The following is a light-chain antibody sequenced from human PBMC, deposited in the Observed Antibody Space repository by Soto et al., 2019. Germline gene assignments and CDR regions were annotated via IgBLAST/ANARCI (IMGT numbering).Light chain of an antibody. CDR2: LKSDGSH. V-gene: IGLV4-69*01. CDR3: QTWGTGYAV. J-gene: IGLJ7*01. Sequence: QLVLTQSPSASASLGASVKLTCTLSSGHSNYAIAWHQQRPEKGPRYLMKLKSDGSHSKGDGIPDRFSGSSSGAERYLTISSLQSEDEADYYCQTWGTGYAVFGGGTKLTVL. CDR1: SGHSNYA.